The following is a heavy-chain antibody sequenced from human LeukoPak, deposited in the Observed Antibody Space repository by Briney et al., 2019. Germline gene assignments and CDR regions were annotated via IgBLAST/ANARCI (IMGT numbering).Heavy chain of an antibody. V-gene: IGHV3-72*01. CDR1: GFTFSDHY. CDR3: ARERRHGDYDRFFDY. D-gene: IGHD4-17*01. CDR2: TRNKANSYTT. J-gene: IGHJ4*02. Sequence: GGSLRLSCAASGFTFSDHYMDWVRQAPGKGLEWVGRTRNKANSYTTEYAASVKGRFTISRDDSKNSLYLQMNSLKTEDTAVYYCARERRHGDYDRFFDYWGQGTLVTVSS.